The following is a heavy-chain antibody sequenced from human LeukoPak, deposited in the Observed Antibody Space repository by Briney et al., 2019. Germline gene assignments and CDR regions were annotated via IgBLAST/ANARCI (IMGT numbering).Heavy chain of an antibody. D-gene: IGHD3-22*01. CDR3: ARDFIHRSGEADY. J-gene: IGHJ4*02. V-gene: IGHV3-11*05. CDR1: GFSFSNYD. Sequence: GGSLRLSCAASGFSFSNYDMHWVRQAPGKGLEWVSYISSSSSDTNYADSVKGRFTISRDNVKKSLYLQMNSLRAEDTAVYYCARDFIHRSGEADYWGQGTLVTVSS. CDR2: ISSSSSDT.